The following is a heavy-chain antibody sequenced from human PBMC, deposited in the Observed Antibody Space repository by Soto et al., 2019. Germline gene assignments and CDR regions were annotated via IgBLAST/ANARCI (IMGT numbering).Heavy chain of an antibody. CDR1: GYSISSGFY. J-gene: IGHJ4*02. Sequence: ASETLSLTCAVSGYSISSGFYWGWIRQSPGKGLEWIASIYHSGNTYYNPSLKSRVTISVDTSKNQFSLKLNSVTAADTAVYYCARRQYDFWSGTRDYWGQGTLVTVSS. CDR2: IYHSGNT. CDR3: ARRQYDFWSGTRDY. V-gene: IGHV4-38-2*01. D-gene: IGHD3-3*01.